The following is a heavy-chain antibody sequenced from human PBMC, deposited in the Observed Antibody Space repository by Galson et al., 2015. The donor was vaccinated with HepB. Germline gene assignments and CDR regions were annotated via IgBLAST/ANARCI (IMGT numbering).Heavy chain of an antibody. J-gene: IGHJ4*02. V-gene: IGHV3-30*18. Sequence: SVRLSCAASGFTFSSYGMHWVRQAPGKGLEWVAVISYDGSNKYYADSVKGRFTIFRDNSKNTLYLQMNSLRAEDTAVYYCAKDLDDFWSGFDYWGQGTLVTVSS. CDR3: AKDLDDFWSGFDY. CDR1: GFTFSSYG. CDR2: ISYDGSNK. D-gene: IGHD3-3*01.